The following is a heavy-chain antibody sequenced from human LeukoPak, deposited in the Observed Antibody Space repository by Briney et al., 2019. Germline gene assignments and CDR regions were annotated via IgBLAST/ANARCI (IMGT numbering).Heavy chain of an antibody. CDR3: AKDYDFWSGYPFDY. CDR2: ISGSGGST. CDR1: GFTFSSYA. D-gene: IGHD3-3*01. V-gene: IGHV3-23*01. Sequence: GGSLRLSCAASGFTFSSYAMSWVRQAPGKGLEWVSAISGSGGSTYYADSVKGRLTISRDNSKNTLYLQMNSLRAEDTAVYYCAKDYDFWSGYPFDYWGQGTLVTVSS. J-gene: IGHJ4*02.